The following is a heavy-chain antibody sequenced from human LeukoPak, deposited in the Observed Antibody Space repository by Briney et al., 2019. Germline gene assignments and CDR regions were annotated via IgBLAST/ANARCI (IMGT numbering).Heavy chain of an antibody. D-gene: IGHD6-13*01. CDR2: IKRDGSEK. V-gene: IGHV3-7*05. CDR1: GFTFSSYW. J-gene: IGHJ4*02. Sequence: GGSLRLSCVASGFTFSSYWMTWVRPAPGKGLGWVANIKRDGSEKYYVDSVKGRFTISRDNAKNSLYLQMNSLRAEDTAVYCCTRAGLAAAGDYWGQGTLVTVSS. CDR3: TRAGLAAAGDY.